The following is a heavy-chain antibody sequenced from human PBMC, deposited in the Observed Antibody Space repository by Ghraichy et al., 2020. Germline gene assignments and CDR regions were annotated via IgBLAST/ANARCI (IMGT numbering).Heavy chain of an antibody. Sequence: GGSLRLSCAASGFTFRSYSMNWVRQAPGKGLEWVSSISSSSSYIYYADSVKGRFTISRDNAKNSLYLQMNSLRAEDTAVYYCASLCLYSSPPGFDYWGQGTLVTVSS. CDR2: ISSSSSYI. D-gene: IGHD6-13*01. CDR3: ASLCLYSSPPGFDY. CDR1: GFTFRSYS. J-gene: IGHJ4*02. V-gene: IGHV3-21*01.